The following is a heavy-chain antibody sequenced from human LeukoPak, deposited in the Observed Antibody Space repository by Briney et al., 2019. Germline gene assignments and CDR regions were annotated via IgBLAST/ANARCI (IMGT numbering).Heavy chain of an antibody. Sequence: GGSLRLSCAASGFTFSNYWMNWVRQAPGKGLEWVANVKQDGSEKYYVASVKGRFTTSRDNAKNSLYLQMNSLRAEDTAVYYCARGARSFSVTDYFDYWGQGTLVTVSS. CDR1: GFTFSNYW. CDR2: VKQDGSEK. J-gene: IGHJ4*02. CDR3: ARGARSFSVTDYFDY. V-gene: IGHV3-7*01. D-gene: IGHD4-17*01.